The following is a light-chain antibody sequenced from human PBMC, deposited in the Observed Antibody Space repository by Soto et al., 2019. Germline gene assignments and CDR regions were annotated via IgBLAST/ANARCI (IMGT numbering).Light chain of an antibody. J-gene: IGKJ1*01. CDR1: QSVNTY. CDR3: QQGYSNPWT. V-gene: IGKV1-39*01. CDR2: AAS. Sequence: DIQMTQSPSSLSASVGDRVTIPSRASQSVNTYLHWYQQKAGQAPKLLIYAASNLQSGVPSRFSGRGSGTDFTLTVESLQPEDFATYYCQQGYSNPWTFGQGTKVDIK.